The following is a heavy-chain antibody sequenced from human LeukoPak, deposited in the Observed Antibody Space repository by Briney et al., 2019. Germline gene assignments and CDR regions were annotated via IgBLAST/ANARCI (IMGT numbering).Heavy chain of an antibody. CDR1: GFTFDGYT. CDR2: ISWDSGTT. Sequence: GGSLRLSCAASGFTFDGYTMHWVRQPPGKGLEWVSLISWDSGTTYYADSVRGRFTISRDNSRNSLYLQMKSLSTQDTAFYYCAKDTGPGLGMGTLHHWGQGTLVTVSS. CDR3: AKDTGPGLGMGTLHH. V-gene: IGHV3-43*01. J-gene: IGHJ5*02. D-gene: IGHD7-27*01.